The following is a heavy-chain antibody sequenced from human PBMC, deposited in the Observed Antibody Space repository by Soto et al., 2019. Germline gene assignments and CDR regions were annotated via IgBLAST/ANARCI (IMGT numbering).Heavy chain of an antibody. CDR1: GYTFTDYY. J-gene: IGHJ5*02. V-gene: IGHV1-2*02. CDR2: INPNSGGT. Sequence: ASVKVSCKASGYTFTDYYIHWVRQAPGQGLEWMGWINPNSGGTNYAQKFQGRVTMTRDTSISTAYMELSRLISDDTAVYYCARGDVRVVASFEPWGQGALVNVSS. D-gene: IGHD2-15*01. CDR3: ARGDVRVVASFEP.